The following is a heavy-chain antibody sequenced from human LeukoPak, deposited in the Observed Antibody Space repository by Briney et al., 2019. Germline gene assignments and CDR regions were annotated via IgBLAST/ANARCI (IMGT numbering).Heavy chain of an antibody. Sequence: GGSLRLSCAASGFTFSSYSMNWVRQAPGKGLEWVSSISSSSSYIYYADSVKGRFTISRDNAKNSLYLQMNSLRAEDTAVYYCAKDGSAVRFLEWLRPNYYYYMDVWGKGTTVTVSS. J-gene: IGHJ6*03. CDR3: AKDGSAVRFLEWLRPNYYYYMDV. V-gene: IGHV3-21*01. D-gene: IGHD3-3*01. CDR1: GFTFSSYS. CDR2: ISSSSSYI.